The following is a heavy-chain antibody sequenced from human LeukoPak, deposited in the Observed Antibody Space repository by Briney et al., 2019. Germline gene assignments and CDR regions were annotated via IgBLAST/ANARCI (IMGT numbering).Heavy chain of an antibody. J-gene: IGHJ4*02. D-gene: IGHD2-2*02. CDR1: GYTFTSYG. CDR3: ARDSQDIVVVPATLHY. V-gene: IGHV1-18*01. CDR2: ISAYNGNT. Sequence: ASVKISCKASGYTFTSYGISWVRQAPGQGLEWMGWISAYNGNTNYAQKLQGRVTMTTDTSTSTAYMELRSLRSDDTAVYYCARDSQDIVVVPATLHYWGQGTLVTVSS.